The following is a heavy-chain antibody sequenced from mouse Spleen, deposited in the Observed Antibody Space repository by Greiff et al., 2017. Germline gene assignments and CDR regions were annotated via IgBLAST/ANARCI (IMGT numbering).Heavy chain of an antibody. V-gene: IGHV1-7*01. Sequence: QVQLKESGAELAKPGASVKMSCKASGYTFTSYWMHWVKQRPGQGLEWIGYINPSTGYTEYNQKFKDKATLTADKSSSTAYMQLSSLTSEDSAVYYCARGTGPPAWFAYWGQGTLVTVSA. CDR2: INPSTGYT. CDR3: ARGTGPPAWFAY. CDR1: GYTFTSYW. J-gene: IGHJ3*01. D-gene: IGHD4-1*01.